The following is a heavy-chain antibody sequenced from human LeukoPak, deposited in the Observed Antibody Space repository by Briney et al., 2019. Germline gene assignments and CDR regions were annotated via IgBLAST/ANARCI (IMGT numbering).Heavy chain of an antibody. D-gene: IGHD5-18*01. CDR2: ISSSGSTI. Sequence: GGSLRLSCAASGFTFSSYEMNWVRQAPGKGLEWVSYISSSGSTIYYADSVKGRFTISRDNAKNSLYLQMNSLRAEDTAVYYCARDWIQLWPSHYYYGMDVWGQGTTVTVSS. CDR1: GFTFSSYE. J-gene: IGHJ6*02. V-gene: IGHV3-48*03. CDR3: ARDWIQLWPSHYYYGMDV.